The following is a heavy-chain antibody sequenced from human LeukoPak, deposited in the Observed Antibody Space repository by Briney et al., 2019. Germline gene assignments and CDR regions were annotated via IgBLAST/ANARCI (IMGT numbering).Heavy chain of an antibody. J-gene: IGHJ4*02. Sequence: GGSLRLSCAASGFTFSSYWMHWVRQAPGKGLEWVSSISSGSSYIYYADSVKGRFTISRDNAKNSLYLQMNSLRAEDTAVYYCARDKDYGDKRLLDYWGQGTLVTVSS. V-gene: IGHV3-21*01. CDR3: ARDKDYGDKRLLDY. CDR1: GFTFSSYW. D-gene: IGHD4-23*01. CDR2: ISSGSSYI.